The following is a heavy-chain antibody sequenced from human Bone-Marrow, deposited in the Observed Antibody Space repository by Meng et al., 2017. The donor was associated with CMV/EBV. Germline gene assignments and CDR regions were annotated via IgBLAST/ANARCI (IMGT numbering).Heavy chain of an antibody. CDR2: MNPNRGNT. D-gene: IGHD1-26*01. V-gene: IGHV1-8*01. CDR1: GDTIPNRY. CDR3: ASVPDGSNWFEP. J-gene: IGHJ5*02. Sequence: ASVKVSCKASGDTIPNRYVQWVRQATGQGLEWMGWMNPNRGNTGYAQKFQGRVTMTRVTSISTAYMELSSLTSDETAVSYCASVPDGSNWFEPWGQGTLVTVSS.